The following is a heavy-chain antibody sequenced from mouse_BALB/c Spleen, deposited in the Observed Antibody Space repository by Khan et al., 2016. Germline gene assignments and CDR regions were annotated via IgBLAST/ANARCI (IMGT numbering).Heavy chain of an antibody. CDR1: GYTFTKYG. J-gene: IGHJ2*01. CDR2: INTYTGES. D-gene: IGHD2-1*01. CDR3: ASEGNYGCYLDV. Sequence: QIQLVQSGPELKKPGETVKISCKASGYTFTKYGMNWVKQAPGKGLEWMGWINTYTGESTYADDFKGRFAFSLETSASTAYLQINNLKNEDMATDFWASEGNYGCYLDVWGQGTTLNVSS. V-gene: IGHV9-1*02.